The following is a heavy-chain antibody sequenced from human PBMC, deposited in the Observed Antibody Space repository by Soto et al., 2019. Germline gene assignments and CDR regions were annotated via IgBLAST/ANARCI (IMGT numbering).Heavy chain of an antibody. CDR2: IIPIFGTA. CDR3: ARAAEGDYGDFDPYYYYGMDV. J-gene: IGHJ6*02. CDR1: GGTFSSYA. D-gene: IGHD4-17*01. Sequence: SVKVSCKASGGTFSSYAISWVRQAPGQGLEWMGGIIPIFGTANYAQKFQGRVTITADESTSTAYMELSSLRSEDKAVYYCARAAEGDYGDFDPYYYYGMDVWGQGTTGTVS. V-gene: IGHV1-69*13.